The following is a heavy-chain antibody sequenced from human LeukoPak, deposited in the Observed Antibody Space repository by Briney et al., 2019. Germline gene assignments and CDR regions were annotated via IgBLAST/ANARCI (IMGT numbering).Heavy chain of an antibody. V-gene: IGHV3-23*01. D-gene: IGHD6-19*01. Sequence: GGSLRLSCAGSGFTFSSYALSWVRQAPGNGLGWVSAISGSGGSTYYADSVKGRFTISRDNSKNTLYLQMNSLRAEDTAVYYCAKDVHSSGWYHNYWGQGTLVTVSS. CDR3: AKDVHSSGWYHNY. J-gene: IGHJ4*02. CDR2: ISGSGGST. CDR1: GFTFSSYA.